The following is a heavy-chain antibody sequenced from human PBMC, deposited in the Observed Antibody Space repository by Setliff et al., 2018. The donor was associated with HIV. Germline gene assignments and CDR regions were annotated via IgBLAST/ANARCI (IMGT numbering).Heavy chain of an antibody. V-gene: IGHV1-3*01. CDR1: GYTFTSYA. CDR2: INAGNGNT. D-gene: IGHD6-19*01. CDR3: ARGPNRIAVAGTFDY. Sequence: ASVKVSCKASGYTFTSYAMHWVRQAPGQRLEWMGWINAGNGNTKYSQKFQDRVTITRDTSASTAYMELSSLRSEDTAVYYCARGPNRIAVAGTFDYWGQGTLVTVSS. J-gene: IGHJ4*02.